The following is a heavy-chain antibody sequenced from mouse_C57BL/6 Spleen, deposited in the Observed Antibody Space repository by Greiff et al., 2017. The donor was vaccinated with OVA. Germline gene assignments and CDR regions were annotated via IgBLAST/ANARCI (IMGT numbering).Heavy chain of an antibody. CDR2: IYPRDGST. V-gene: IGHV1-85*01. Sequence: VQLQQSGPELVKPGASVKLSCKASGYTFTSYDINWVKQRPGQGLESIGWIYPRDGSTKYNEKFKGKATLTVDTSSSTAYMELHSLTSEDSAVYVCAREEDPLLLREGFAYWGQGTLVTVSA. D-gene: IGHD1-1*01. CDR3: AREEDPLLLREGFAY. J-gene: IGHJ3*01. CDR1: GYTFTSYD.